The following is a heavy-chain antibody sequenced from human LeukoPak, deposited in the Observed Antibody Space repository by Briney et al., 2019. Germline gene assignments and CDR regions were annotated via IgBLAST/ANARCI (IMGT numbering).Heavy chain of an antibody. CDR2: ISAYNGNT. CDR3: ARDRSSSTSCFDY. CDR1: GYTFTGYY. V-gene: IGHV1-18*04. J-gene: IGHJ4*02. D-gene: IGHD2-2*01. Sequence: ASVKVSYKASGYTFTGYYIHWVRQAPGQGLEWMGWISAYNGNTNYAQKLQGRVTMTTDTSTSTAYMELRSLRSDDTAVYYCARDRSSSTSCFDYWGQGTLVTVSS.